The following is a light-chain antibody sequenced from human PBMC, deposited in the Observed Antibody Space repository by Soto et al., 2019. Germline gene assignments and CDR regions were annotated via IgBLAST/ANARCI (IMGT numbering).Light chain of an antibody. J-gene: IGKJ2*01. CDR2: GAS. CDR3: QQRYRSPYT. V-gene: IGKV1-39*01. Sequence: IQLTQSPSSLSASVGDRVTVTCRASQNINIYLNWYKQKPGKAPTLLIYGASSLQSGVPTRFSGGGSRTDFTLTISSLQTEDLATYYCQQRYRSPYTFGQGTKLEI. CDR1: QNINIY.